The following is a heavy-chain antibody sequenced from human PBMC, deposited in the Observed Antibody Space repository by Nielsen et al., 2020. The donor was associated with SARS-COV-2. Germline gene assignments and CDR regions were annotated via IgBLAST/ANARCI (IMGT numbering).Heavy chain of an antibody. D-gene: IGHD3-22*01. J-gene: IGHJ4*02. Sequence: GGSLRLSCAASGFKFSDYFMSWIRQAPGKGLMWVARINSDGSRSAYADAVKGRFIMSRDNARDTLSLQMNSLSVEDTAVYYCVRVRDDGHYYDTGPFDDWGQGALVTVSS. CDR1: GFKFSDYF. CDR2: INSDGSRS. CDR3: VRVRDDGHYYDTGPFDD. V-gene: IGHV3-74*01.